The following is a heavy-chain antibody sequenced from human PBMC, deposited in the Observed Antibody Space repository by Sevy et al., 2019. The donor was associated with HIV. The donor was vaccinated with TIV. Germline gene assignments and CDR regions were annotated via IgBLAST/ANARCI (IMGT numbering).Heavy chain of an antibody. V-gene: IGHV3-11*06. CDR3: ARAVRYFGGAYYFHY. CDR2: ISSSSSYT. CDR1: GFTFSDYY. D-gene: IGHD3-9*01. Sequence: GGSLRLSCAASGFTFSDYYVSWIRQAPGKGLEWVSYISSSSSYTNYADSVKGRFTISRDNAKNSLYLQMNSLRAEDTAVYYCARAVRYFGGAYYFHYWGQGTLVTVSS. J-gene: IGHJ4*02.